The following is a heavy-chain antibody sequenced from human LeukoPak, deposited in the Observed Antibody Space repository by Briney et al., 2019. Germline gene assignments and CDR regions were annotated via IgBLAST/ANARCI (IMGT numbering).Heavy chain of an antibody. Sequence: SETLSLTCTVSGGSISSYYWSWIRQPPGKGLEWIGYIYYSGSTNYNPSLKSRVTISVDTSKNQFSLKLSSVTAADTAVYYCARRRYYYYGMDVRGQGTTVTVSS. CDR3: ARRRYYYYGMDV. CDR2: IYYSGST. CDR1: GGSISSYY. V-gene: IGHV4-59*08. J-gene: IGHJ6*02.